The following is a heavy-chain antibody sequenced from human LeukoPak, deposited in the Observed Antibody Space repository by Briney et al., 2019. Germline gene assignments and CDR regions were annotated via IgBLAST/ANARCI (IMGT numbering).Heavy chain of an antibody. D-gene: IGHD3-10*01. V-gene: IGHV4-38-2*02. Sequence: PSETLSLTCTVSGYSISSGYYWGWIRQPPGKGLEWIGNIYHSGSTYYNPSLKSRVTISIDTSKNQFSLKLSSVTAADTALYYCASSESPRDYFDYWGQGTQVTVSS. CDR1: GYSISSGYY. J-gene: IGHJ4*02. CDR2: IYHSGST. CDR3: ASSESPRDYFDY.